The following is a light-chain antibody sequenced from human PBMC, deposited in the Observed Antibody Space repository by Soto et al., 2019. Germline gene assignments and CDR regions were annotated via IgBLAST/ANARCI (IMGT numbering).Light chain of an antibody. CDR2: RNN. Sequence: QLVLTQPPSASGTPGERVTISCSGSSSNIGSNYVYWYQQLPGTAPKVLIYRNNQRPSGVPDRFSGSKSGTSASLAISGLRSEDEADYYCAVWDDSLSGVVFGGGTKLTVL. CDR1: SSNIGSNY. J-gene: IGLJ2*01. CDR3: AVWDDSLSGVV. V-gene: IGLV1-47*01.